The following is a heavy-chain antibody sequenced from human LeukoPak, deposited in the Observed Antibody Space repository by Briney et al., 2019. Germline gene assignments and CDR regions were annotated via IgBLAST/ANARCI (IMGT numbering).Heavy chain of an antibody. J-gene: IGHJ6*02. CDR2: ISGSGGTT. CDR1: GFTFSSYW. D-gene: IGHD1-14*01. Sequence: GGSLRLSCAASGFTFSSYWMHWVRQAPGKGLEWVSVISGSGGTTYYADSVKGRFTISRDSSKNTLYLQMNSLRAEDTAVYYCAKVSGGGLYYDGMDVWGQGTTVTVSS. CDR3: AKVSGGGLYYDGMDV. V-gene: IGHV3-23*01.